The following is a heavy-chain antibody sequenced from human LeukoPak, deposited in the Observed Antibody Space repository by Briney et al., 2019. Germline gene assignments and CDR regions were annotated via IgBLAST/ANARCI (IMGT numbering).Heavy chain of an antibody. J-gene: IGHJ5*02. V-gene: IGHV1-46*01. CDR2: INPSGGST. CDR3: ARDGSGSYYGGWFDP. Sequence: ASVKVSCKASGYTFTSYNMHWVRQAPGQGLEWMGIINPSGGSTSYAQKFQGRVTMTRDTSTSTVYMELSSLRSEDTAVYYCARDGSGSYYGGWFDPWGQGTLVTVSS. CDR1: GYTFTSYN. D-gene: IGHD1-26*01.